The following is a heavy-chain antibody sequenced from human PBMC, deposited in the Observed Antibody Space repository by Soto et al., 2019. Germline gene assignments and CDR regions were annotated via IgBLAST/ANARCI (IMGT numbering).Heavy chain of an antibody. CDR2: IDPSDSYT. V-gene: IGHV5-10-1*01. CDR3: ARNGDIVSTIFWFDP. Sequence: GESLKISCKGSGYSFTSYWISWVRQMPGKGLEWMGRIDPSDSYTNYSPSFQGHVTISADKSISTAYLQWSSLKASDTAMYYCARNGDIVSTIFWFDPWGQGTLVTVSS. J-gene: IGHJ5*02. D-gene: IGHD5-12*01. CDR1: GYSFTSYW.